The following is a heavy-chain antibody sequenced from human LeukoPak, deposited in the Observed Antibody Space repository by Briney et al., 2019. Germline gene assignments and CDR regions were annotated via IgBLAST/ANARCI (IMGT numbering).Heavy chain of an antibody. D-gene: IGHD6-13*01. Sequence: GGSLRLSCAASGFTFSSYGMHWVRQAPGKGLEWVAVISYDGSNKYYADSVQSRFTIYRDNTHNALYLQMNSLRAEHTAVYYGAKGLQQLVINYWGQGTLVTVPS. CDR1: GFTFSSYG. CDR2: ISYDGSNK. J-gene: IGHJ4*02. V-gene: IGHV3-30*18. CDR3: AKGLQQLVINY.